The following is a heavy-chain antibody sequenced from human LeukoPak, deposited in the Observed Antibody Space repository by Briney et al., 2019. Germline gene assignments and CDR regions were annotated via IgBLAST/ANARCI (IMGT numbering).Heavy chain of an antibody. J-gene: IGHJ4*02. V-gene: IGHV3-30*02. CDR1: GFTFSSYG. Sequence: GGSLRLSCAASGFTFSSYGMHWVRQAPGKGLEWVAFIRYDGSNKYYADSVKGRFTISRDNSKNTLYLQMNSLRAEDTAVYYCAKDPSAAAGTENDYWGPGTLVTVSS. CDR2: IRYDGSNK. D-gene: IGHD6-13*01. CDR3: AKDPSAAAGTENDY.